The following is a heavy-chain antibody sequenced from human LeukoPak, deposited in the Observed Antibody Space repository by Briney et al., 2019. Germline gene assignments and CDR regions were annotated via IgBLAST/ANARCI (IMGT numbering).Heavy chain of an antibody. V-gene: IGHV3-23*01. D-gene: IGHD3-10*01. Sequence: GGSLRLSCAASGFTFSSYAMSWVRQAPGKGLEWVSVISGSGGSTYYADSVKGRLTISRDNSKNTLYLQMNSLRAEDTAVYYCAKGDGSGTYYSPCGMDVWGQGTTVTVSS. CDR3: AKGDGSGTYYSPCGMDV. J-gene: IGHJ6*02. CDR1: GFTFSSYA. CDR2: ISGSGGST.